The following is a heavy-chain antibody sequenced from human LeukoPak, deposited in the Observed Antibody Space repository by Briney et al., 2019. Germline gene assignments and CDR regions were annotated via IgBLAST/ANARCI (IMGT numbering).Heavy chain of an antibody. Sequence: PGGSLRLSCAASGFTFSSYAMSWVRQAPGKGLEWVSAISGSGGSTYYADSVKGRFTISRDNAKNSLYLQMNSLRAEDTAVYYCARDSGYSYGTTTDFDYWGQGTLVTVSS. J-gene: IGHJ4*02. CDR2: ISGSGGST. CDR1: GFTFSSYA. V-gene: IGHV3-23*01. CDR3: ARDSGYSYGTTTDFDY. D-gene: IGHD5-18*01.